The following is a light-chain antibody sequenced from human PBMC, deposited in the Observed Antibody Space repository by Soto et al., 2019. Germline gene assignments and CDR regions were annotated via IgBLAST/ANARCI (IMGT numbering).Light chain of an antibody. J-gene: IGKJ4*01. V-gene: IGKV3-20*01. CDR2: GAS. CDR3: QQYGSSPPGLT. CDR1: ESVSSSY. Sequence: EIVLTQSPGTLSLSPGERATISFRASESVSSSYLAWYQQKPGQAPRLLIYGASSMATGIPDRFIGSGSGTDFTLTISRLEPVDFAVYYCQQYGSSPPGLTFGGGTKVEIK.